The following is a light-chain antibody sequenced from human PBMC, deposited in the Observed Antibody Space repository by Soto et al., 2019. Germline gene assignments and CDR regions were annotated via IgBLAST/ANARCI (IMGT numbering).Light chain of an antibody. Sequence: DIPMTQSPSTLSASVGDRVTITCRASQSISSWLAWYQHKPGKAPKVLIYKSSSLESGVPSRFSGSGSGTEFTLTISSLQPEDFATYYCQQYNSYSWTFGQGTKVEI. J-gene: IGKJ1*01. CDR3: QQYNSYSWT. V-gene: IGKV1-5*03. CDR1: QSISSW. CDR2: KSS.